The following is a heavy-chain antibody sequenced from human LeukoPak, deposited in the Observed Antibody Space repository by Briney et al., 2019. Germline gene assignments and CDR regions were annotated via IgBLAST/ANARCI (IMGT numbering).Heavy chain of an antibody. J-gene: IGHJ4*02. V-gene: IGHV3-23*01. CDR2: ISGSGAGT. Sequence: PGGSLRLSPVASRVTLSIDTMGWGRDAPGKGLEGVSAISGSGAGTYFADSVKGQFTISRENSKNTLTLQIKSRRAVDTAGYHLARVSTYCSGGSCFGGYFEYWGQGTLAPVSS. CDR3: ARVSTYCSGGSCFGGYFEY. CDR1: RVTLSIDT. D-gene: IGHD2-15*01.